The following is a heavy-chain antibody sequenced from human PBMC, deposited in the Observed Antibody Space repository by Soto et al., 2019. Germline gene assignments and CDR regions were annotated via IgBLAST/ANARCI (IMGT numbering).Heavy chain of an antibody. CDR3: ARYWKCSNTRCQNCFDP. D-gene: IGHD2-2*01. CDR2: ISGNTGMT. Sequence: QVQLVQSGAEVTEPGASVKVSCKASGYTFISYGVSCVRQAPGQGLEWMVGISGNTGMTNYAQNLQCRVTMTTVTSTSTAYMELTSLRSDDPAVYYCARYWKCSNTRCQNCFDPWGQGTLVTVSS. J-gene: IGHJ5*02. V-gene: IGHV1-18*01. CDR1: GYTFISYG.